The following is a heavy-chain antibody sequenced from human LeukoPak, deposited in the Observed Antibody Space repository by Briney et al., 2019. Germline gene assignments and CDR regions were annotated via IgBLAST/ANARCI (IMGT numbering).Heavy chain of an antibody. CDR1: GFTFSYYW. Sequence: PGGSLRLSCAASGFTFSYYWMTWVRQAPGKGLEWVANINEDGSEKNYVDSVKGRFTISRDNAKNSLYLQMNSLRAEDTAVYYCARGGSRIFDYWGQGALVTVSS. CDR3: ARGGSRIFDY. V-gene: IGHV3-7*01. CDR2: INEDGSEK. J-gene: IGHJ4*02.